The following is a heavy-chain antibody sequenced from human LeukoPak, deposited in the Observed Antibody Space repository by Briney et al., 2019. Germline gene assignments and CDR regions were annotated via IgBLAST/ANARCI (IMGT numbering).Heavy chain of an antibody. CDR2: ISLTGLT. J-gene: IGHJ4*02. CDR1: GGSFSDYC. D-gene: IGHD2-8*01. V-gene: IGHV4-34*01. Sequence: SETLSLTCTVYGGSFSDYCWSWVRQPPGQGLEWIGEISLTGLTHYNPSLESRVTVSLDKSKNQLSLNLTSVTAADTAVYYCSRENGAFSPFGYWGQGTLVTVLS. CDR3: SRENGAFSPFGY.